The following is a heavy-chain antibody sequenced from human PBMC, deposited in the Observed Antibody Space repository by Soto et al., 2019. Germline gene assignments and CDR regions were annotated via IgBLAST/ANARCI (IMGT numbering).Heavy chain of an antibody. D-gene: IGHD6-19*01. J-gene: IGHJ4*02. CDR2: INSDGSTT. V-gene: IGHV3-74*01. Sequence: EVQLVESGGGLVQPGGSLRLSCAASGFTFSDHWMHWVRQVPGKGLVWVARINSDGSTTTYADSVKGRFTISRANARNTLYLQMDSLRAGDTALYYCARGYSSGPDYWGQGPLVTVSS. CDR3: ARGYSSGPDY. CDR1: GFTFSDHW.